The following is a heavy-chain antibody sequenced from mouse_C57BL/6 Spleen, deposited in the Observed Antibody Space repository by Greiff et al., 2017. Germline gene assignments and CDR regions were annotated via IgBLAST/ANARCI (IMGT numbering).Heavy chain of an antibody. CDR2: IDPSDSYT. CDR1: GYTFTSYW. V-gene: IGHV1-50*01. J-gene: IGHJ3*01. CDR3: AKGGSSGYRFAY. Sequence: QVQLQQPGAELVKPGASVKLSCKASGYTFTSYWMQWVKQRPGQGLEWIGEIDPSDSYTNYNQKVKGKATLTVDTSSSTAYMQLSSLTCEDSAVYYCAKGGSSGYRFAYWGQGTLVTVSA. D-gene: IGHD3-2*02.